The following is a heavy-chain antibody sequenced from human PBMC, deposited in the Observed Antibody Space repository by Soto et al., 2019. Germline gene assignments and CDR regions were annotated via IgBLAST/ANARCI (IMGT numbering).Heavy chain of an antibody. CDR2: INSDGSST. CDR1: GFTFSSYW. D-gene: IGHD1-1*01. CDR3: ASWDDKPFDY. J-gene: IGHJ4*02. Sequence: EVQLVESGGGLVQPGGSLRLSCAASGFTFSSYWMHWVRQAPGKGLVWGSRINSDGSSTSYADSVKGRFTISRDNAKNTLYLQMNSLRAEDTAVYYCASWDDKPFDYWGQGTLVTVSS. V-gene: IGHV3-74*01.